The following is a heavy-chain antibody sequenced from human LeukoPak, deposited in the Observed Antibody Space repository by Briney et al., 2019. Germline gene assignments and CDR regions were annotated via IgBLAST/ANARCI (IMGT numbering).Heavy chain of an antibody. CDR3: TRAVAADDFSPGY. V-gene: IGHV3-21*01. Sequence: PGGSLRLSCAASGFIFDDYGMSWVRQAPGKGLEWVSCISSTSRYIYYADSVKGRFTISRDNAKNSVYLQMNSLRAEDTAVYYCTRAVAADDFSPGYWGRGTLVTVSS. D-gene: IGHD3/OR15-3a*01. CDR1: GFIFDDYG. J-gene: IGHJ4*02. CDR2: ISSTSRYI.